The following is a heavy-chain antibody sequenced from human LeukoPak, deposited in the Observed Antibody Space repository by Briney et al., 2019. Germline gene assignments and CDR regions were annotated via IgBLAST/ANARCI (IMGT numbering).Heavy chain of an antibody. CDR3: ARYTVVTPDDY. Sequence: GGSLRLSCAASGFTFSSYGMSWVRQAPGKGLEWVSAISGSGGSTYYADSVKGRFTISRDNSKNTLYLQMNSLRAEDTAVYYCARYTVVTPDDYWGQGTLVTVSS. V-gene: IGHV3-23*01. CDR1: GFTFSSYG. J-gene: IGHJ4*02. CDR2: ISGSGGST. D-gene: IGHD4-23*01.